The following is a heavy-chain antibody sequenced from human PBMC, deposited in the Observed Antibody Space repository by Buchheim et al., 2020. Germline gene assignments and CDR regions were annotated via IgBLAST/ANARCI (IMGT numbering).Heavy chain of an antibody. CDR1: GGSISSYY. V-gene: IGHV4-59*01. J-gene: IGHJ6*02. CDR2: IYYSGST. CDR3: ARDAYYNFWSGYYSDYYGMDV. D-gene: IGHD3-3*01. Sequence: QVQLQESGPGLVKPSETLSLTCTVSGGSISSYYWSWIRQPPGKGLEWIGYIYYSGSTNYNPSLKSRVTISVDTSTNKSSLKLSSVTAADTAVYYCARDAYYNFWSGYYSDYYGMDVWGQGTT.